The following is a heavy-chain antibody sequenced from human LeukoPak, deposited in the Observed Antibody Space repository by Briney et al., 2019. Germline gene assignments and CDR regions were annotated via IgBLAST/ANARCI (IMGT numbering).Heavy chain of an antibody. CDR1: GGSFRGYY. CDR2: INHSGST. CDR3: ARGRLFWSGYYDY. D-gene: IGHD3-3*01. V-gene: IGHV4-34*01. Sequence: PSETLSLTCAVSGGSFRGYYWSWIRQPPGKGLEWIGEINHSGSTNYNPSLKSRVTISVDTSKNQFSLKLSSVTAADTAVYYCARGRLFWSGYYDYWGQGTLVTVSS. J-gene: IGHJ4*02.